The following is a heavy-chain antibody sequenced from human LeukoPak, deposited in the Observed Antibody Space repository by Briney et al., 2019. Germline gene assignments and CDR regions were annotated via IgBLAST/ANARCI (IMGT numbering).Heavy chain of an antibody. J-gene: IGHJ4*02. CDR2: ISGSGGST. CDR1: GFTFSSYA. D-gene: IGHD4-11*01. CDR3: AKRGATTVITSYFDY. Sequence: GGSLRLSCVAAGFTFSSYAMSWVRQAPGKGLEWVSAISGSGGSTYYADSVKGRFTISRDNSKNTVYLQMNSLRGDDTAVYYCAKRGATTVITSYFDYWGQGTLVTVSS. V-gene: IGHV3-23*01.